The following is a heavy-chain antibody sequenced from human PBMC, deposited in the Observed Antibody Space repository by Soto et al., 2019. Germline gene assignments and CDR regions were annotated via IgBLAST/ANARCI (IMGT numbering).Heavy chain of an antibody. CDR2: ISSSSSTI. D-gene: IGHD6-19*01. V-gene: IGHV3-48*04. J-gene: IGHJ2*01. CDR3: ASMQWLVTEWYFDL. Sequence: GGSLRLSCAASGFTFSSYSMNWVRQAPGKGLEWVSYISSSSSTIYYADSVKGRFTISRDNAKNSLYLQMNSLRAEDTAVYYCASMQWLVTEWYFDLWGRGTLVTVSS. CDR1: GFTFSSYS.